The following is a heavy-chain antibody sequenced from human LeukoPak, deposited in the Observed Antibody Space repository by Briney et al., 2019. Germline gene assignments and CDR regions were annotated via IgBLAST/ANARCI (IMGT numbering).Heavy chain of an antibody. CDR2: IHLRSGGT. Sequence: ASVKVSCKASGYTFTSYYMHWVRQAPGQGLEWMGRIHLRSGGTNYAQKFQGRVTVTRDTSISTVYMELSRLRSDDTAVYYCRMVTTGDYWGQGTLVTVSS. J-gene: IGHJ4*02. D-gene: IGHD4-23*01. CDR1: GYTFTSYY. CDR3: RMVTTGDY. V-gene: IGHV1-2*06.